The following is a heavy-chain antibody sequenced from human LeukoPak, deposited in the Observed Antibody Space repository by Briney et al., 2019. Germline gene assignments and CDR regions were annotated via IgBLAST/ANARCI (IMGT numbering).Heavy chain of an antibody. CDR2: IYYSGST. CDR3: AREPDYVSSLDP. V-gene: IGHV4-61*01. D-gene: IGHD4-17*01. J-gene: IGHJ5*02. CDR1: GGSVSSGSYY. Sequence: IPSETLSLTCTVSGGSVSSGSYYWSWIRQPPGKGLEWIGYIYYSGSTNYNPSLKSRVTISVDKSKNQFSLKLSSVTAADTAVYYCAREPDYVSSLDPWGQGTLVTVSS.